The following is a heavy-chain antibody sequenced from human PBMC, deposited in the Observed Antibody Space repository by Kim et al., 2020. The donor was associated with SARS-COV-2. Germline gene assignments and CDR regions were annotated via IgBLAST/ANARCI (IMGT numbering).Heavy chain of an antibody. CDR1: GFTFSDYY. V-gene: IGHV3-11*01. J-gene: IGHJ3*02. Sequence: GGSLRLSCAASGFTFSDYYMSWIRQAPGKGLEWVSYISSSGSTIYYADSVKGRFTISRDNAKNSLYLQMNSLRAEDTAVYYCARDTTGTPSRYDAFDIWGQGTMVTVSS. CDR3: ARDTTGTPSRYDAFDI. CDR2: ISSSGSTI. D-gene: IGHD1-1*01.